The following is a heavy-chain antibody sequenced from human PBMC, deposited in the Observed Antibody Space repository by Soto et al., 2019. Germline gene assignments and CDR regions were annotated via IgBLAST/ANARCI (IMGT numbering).Heavy chain of an antibody. Sequence: SETLSLTCTVSGGSISSGGYYWSWIRQHPGKGLEWIGYIYYSGTTYYNPSLKSRVTISVDTSKNQFSLKLSSVTAADTAVYYCARGIWVVAATRDAFDIRGQGTMVTVSS. V-gene: IGHV4-31*03. CDR3: ARGIWVVAATRDAFDI. J-gene: IGHJ3*02. CDR1: GGSISSGGYY. CDR2: IYYSGTT. D-gene: IGHD2-15*01.